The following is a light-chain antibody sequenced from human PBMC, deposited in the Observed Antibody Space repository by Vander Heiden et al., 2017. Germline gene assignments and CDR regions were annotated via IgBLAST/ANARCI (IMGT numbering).Light chain of an antibody. CDR2: EVR. J-gene: IGLJ2*01. Sequence: QSALTQPASVSGSPGQSITIACTGSSSDVGSYNLVSWYQQHPGKAPELIIYEVRKRPSGVSNRFSGSKCGNTASPTISGLQAEDEADYYCCSYAGSRTLVFGGGTKLTVL. V-gene: IGLV2-23*02. CDR1: SSDVGSYNL. CDR3: CSYAGSRTLV.